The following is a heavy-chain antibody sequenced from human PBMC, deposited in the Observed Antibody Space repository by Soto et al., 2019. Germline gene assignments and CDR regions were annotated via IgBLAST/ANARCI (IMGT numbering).Heavy chain of an antibody. J-gene: IGHJ4*02. CDR1: GFSLSTGGVG. CDR3: AHRIVEVVGGSTTTVDY. Sequence: QITLKESGPTLVKPTQTLTLTCTFSGFSLSTGGVGVGWIRQPPGKALEWLALIYWDADKRYRTSLQNRLTITEDSSYNQVVLTMSNMGPYDTATYYCAHRIVEVVGGSTTTVDYWGQGALVTVSS. D-gene: IGHD2-15*01. CDR2: IYWDADK. V-gene: IGHV2-5*02.